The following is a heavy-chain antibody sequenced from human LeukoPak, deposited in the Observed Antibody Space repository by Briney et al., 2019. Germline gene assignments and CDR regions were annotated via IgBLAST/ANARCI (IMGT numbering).Heavy chain of an antibody. CDR3: ARGPTGGLIYFDY. CDR2: INPNSGGT. Sequence: ASVKVSYKASGYTITGYYMHWVRQAPGQGLEWMGRINPNSGGTNYAQKFQGWVTMTRDTSISTAYMELSRLKSNDTAVYYCARGPTGGLIYFDYWGQGTLVTVSS. J-gene: IGHJ4*02. D-gene: IGHD2-8*02. V-gene: IGHV1-2*04. CDR1: GYTITGYY.